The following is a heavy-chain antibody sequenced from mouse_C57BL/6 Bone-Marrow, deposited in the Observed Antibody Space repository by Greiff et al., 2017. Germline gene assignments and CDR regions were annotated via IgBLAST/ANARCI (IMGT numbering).Heavy chain of an antibody. J-gene: IGHJ2*01. CDR2: FYPGSGSI. Sequence: QVQLQQSGAELVKPGASVKLSCKASGYIFTEYTIHWVKQRSGQGLEWIGWFYPGSGSIKYNERFKDKATLTADKSSNTVYMELSRLTSEDSAVYCCARHEMYYDYEGYFDYWGQGTTLTVSS. V-gene: IGHV1-62-2*01. CDR1: GYIFTEYT. D-gene: IGHD2-4*01. CDR3: ARHEMYYDYEGYFDY.